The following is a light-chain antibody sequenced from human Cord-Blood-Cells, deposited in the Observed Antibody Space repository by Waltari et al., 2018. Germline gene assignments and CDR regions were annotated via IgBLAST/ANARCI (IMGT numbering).Light chain of an antibody. J-gene: IGLJ3*02. Sequence: NFMMTKPHSVSESSGKTVNIYFTRSSGILASNYVQWYQKRPGSSPTTVIYEDNQRPSGVPDRFTGSIDSSSNSTSLTISGLKTEDEADYYCQSYDSSNWVFGGGTKLTVL. CDR1: SGILASNY. CDR2: EDN. V-gene: IGLV6-57*01. CDR3: QSYDSSNWV.